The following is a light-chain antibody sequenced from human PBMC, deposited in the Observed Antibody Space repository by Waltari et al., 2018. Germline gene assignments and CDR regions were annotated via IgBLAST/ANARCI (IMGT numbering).Light chain of an antibody. CDR3: CSYAGFGIYV. V-gene: IGLV2-23*02. CDR2: EVT. Sequence: QSGLTQPASVSGSPGQSITISCPGTSSDVGSYKLLSLYQQSPGKAPKLMVYEVTKRASGVSDRFSGSKSGNTASLTIYGLQSEDEADYYCCSYAGFGIYVFGTGTKVTVL. J-gene: IGLJ1*01. CDR1: SSDVGSYKL.